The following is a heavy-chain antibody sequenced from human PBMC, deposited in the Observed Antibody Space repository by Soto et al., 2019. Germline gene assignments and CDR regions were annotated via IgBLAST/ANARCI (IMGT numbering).Heavy chain of an antibody. D-gene: IGHD6-6*01. CDR2: IYSGGST. V-gene: IGHV3-53*01. CDR1: GFTVSSHY. J-gene: IGHJ6*02. Sequence: EVQLVESGGGLIQPGGSLRLSCAASGFTVSSHYMSWVRQAPGKGLEWVSVIYSGGSTYYADSVKGRFTISRDNSKNTLYLQMNSLRAEDTAVYYCARDSCTAYSSSSGRHCYYYYGMDVWGQGTTVTVSS. CDR3: ARDSCTAYSSSSGRHCYYYYGMDV.